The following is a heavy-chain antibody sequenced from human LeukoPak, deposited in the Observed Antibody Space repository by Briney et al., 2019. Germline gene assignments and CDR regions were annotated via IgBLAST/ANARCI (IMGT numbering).Heavy chain of an antibody. CDR3: AREVRGYYGSGSYLDY. CDR2: INHSGST. CDR1: GGSFSGYY. Sequence: SETLSLTCAVYGGSFSGYYWSWIRQPPGKGLEWIGEINHSGSTNYNPSLKSRVTISVDTSKNQFSLKLSSVTAADTAVYYCAREVRGYYGSGSYLDYWGQGTLVTVSS. D-gene: IGHD3-10*01. J-gene: IGHJ4*02. V-gene: IGHV4-34*01.